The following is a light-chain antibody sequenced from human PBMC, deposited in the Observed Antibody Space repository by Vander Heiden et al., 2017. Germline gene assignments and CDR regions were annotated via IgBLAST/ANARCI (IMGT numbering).Light chain of an antibody. V-gene: IGLV3-25*03. CDR2: KDS. CDR3: QSADSSGTYVV. J-gene: IGLJ2*01. Sequence: SSELTPPPSVSVSPGQTARITCPGDALQKPYAYWSQQKPGQAPVRVIYKDSERPSGIPEQNSGSSSGTTGTLTISGVQAEDEADYYCQSADSSGTYVVFGGGTKLTVL. CDR1: ALQKPY.